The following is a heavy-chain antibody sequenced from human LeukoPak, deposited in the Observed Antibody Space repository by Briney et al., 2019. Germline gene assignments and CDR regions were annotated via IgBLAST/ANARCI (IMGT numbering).Heavy chain of an antibody. CDR2: IASKTDGGTT. V-gene: IGHV3-15*04. J-gene: IGHJ4*02. Sequence: GGSLRLSCAASGLTLTNAWMNWVRQAPGKGLEWVGRIASKTDGGTTDYAAPVKGRFTILRDDSKNTLFLQMNSLKTEDTAVYYCTTGIRGDCGQGTLVTVSS. CDR1: GLTLTNAW. CDR3: TTGIRGD.